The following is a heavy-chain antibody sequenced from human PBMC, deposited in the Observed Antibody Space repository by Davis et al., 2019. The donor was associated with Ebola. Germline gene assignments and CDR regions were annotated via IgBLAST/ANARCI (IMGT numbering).Heavy chain of an antibody. V-gene: IGHV3-30*04. Sequence: PGGSLRLSCAASGFTFSSYAMHWVRQAPGKGLEWVAVISYDGTNKYYADSVKGRFTISRDNSKNTLYLQMNSLRAEDTAVNYCARWDSNNLYWIAYWGRGSLVTVSS. D-gene: IGHD2-8*02. CDR2: ISYDGTNK. CDR1: GFTFSSYA. J-gene: IGHJ4*02. CDR3: ARWDSNNLYWIAY.